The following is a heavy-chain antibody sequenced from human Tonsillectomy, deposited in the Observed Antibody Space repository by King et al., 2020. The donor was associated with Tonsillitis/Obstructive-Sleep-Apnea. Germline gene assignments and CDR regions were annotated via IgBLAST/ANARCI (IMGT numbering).Heavy chain of an antibody. CDR3: ARATIFGVEYYYYYMDV. CDR2: IYYSGST. V-gene: IGHV4-31*03. CDR1: VGSISSGGYY. Sequence: QLQESGPGLVKPSQTLSLTCTVSVGSISSGGYYWGWIRQHPGKGLEWIGYIYYSGSTYYNPSLKSRVTISVDTSKNQFSLNLSSVTAADTAVYYCARATIFGVEYYYYYMDVWGKGTTVTVSS. J-gene: IGHJ6*03. D-gene: IGHD3-3*01.